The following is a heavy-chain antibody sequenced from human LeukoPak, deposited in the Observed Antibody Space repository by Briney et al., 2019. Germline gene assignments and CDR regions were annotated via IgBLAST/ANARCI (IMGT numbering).Heavy chain of an antibody. Sequence: SETLSLTCTVSGGSISSNDYFWAWIRQPPGPELQWVGSIFYTGTTYYNPSLKSRVTISVDTSENQFSLRLSSVTAADTAVYYCARLVSAAGSFDYWGQGIVVTVSS. D-gene: IGHD3-10*01. V-gene: IGHV4-39*01. CDR3: ARLVSAAGSFDY. CDR2: IFYTGTT. J-gene: IGHJ4*02. CDR1: GGSISSNDYF.